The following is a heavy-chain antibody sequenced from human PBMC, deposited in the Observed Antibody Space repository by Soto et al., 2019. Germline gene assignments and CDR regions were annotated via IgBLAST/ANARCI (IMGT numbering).Heavy chain of an antibody. CDR2: ISGSGGTT. Sequence: EVQLLESGGGLVQPGGSLRLSCAASGFTFSSYAMSWVRQAPGKGLEWVSAISGSGGTTYYADSVKGRFTFSRDNSKNTLYLQMNSMRDEDTAVYYCAKTANGWCSAFDTWGQGTMVTVSS. V-gene: IGHV3-23*01. J-gene: IGHJ3*02. D-gene: IGHD6-19*01. CDR1: GFTFSSYA. CDR3: AKTANGWCSAFDT.